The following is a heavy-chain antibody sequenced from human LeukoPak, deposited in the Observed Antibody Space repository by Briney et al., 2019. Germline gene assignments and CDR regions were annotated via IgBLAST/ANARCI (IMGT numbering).Heavy chain of an antibody. D-gene: IGHD2/OR15-2a*01. Sequence: NPSETLSLTCAVYGGSFSGYYWSWIRQPPGKGLEWIGEINHSGSTNYNPSLKSRVTISVDTSKNQFSLKLSSVTAADTAVYYCARRGWVTLPRFDYWGQGTLVTVSS. V-gene: IGHV4-34*01. CDR3: ARRGWVTLPRFDY. CDR1: GGSFSGYY. CDR2: INHSGST. J-gene: IGHJ4*02.